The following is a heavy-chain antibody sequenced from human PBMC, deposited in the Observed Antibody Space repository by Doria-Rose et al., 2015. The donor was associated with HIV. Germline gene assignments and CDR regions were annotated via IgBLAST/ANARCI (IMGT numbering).Heavy chain of an antibody. CDR1: GVSLSSPGMG. D-gene: IGHD6-13*01. J-gene: IGHJ4*02. CDR2: IFSDDER. CDR3: ARIKSSRWYHKYYFDF. Sequence: QVTLKESGPVLVKPTETLTLTCTVSGVSLSSPGMGVSWIRQPPGKALEWLANIFSDDERSYTTSLKSRLTISRCTSKSQVVLTMTDMDPVDTATYYCARIKSSRWYHKYYFDFWGQGTLVIVSA. V-gene: IGHV2-26*01.